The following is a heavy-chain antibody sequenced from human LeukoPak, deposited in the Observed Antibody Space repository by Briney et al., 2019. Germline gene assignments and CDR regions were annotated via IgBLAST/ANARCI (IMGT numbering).Heavy chain of an antibody. J-gene: IGHJ4*02. Sequence: GGSLRLSCAASGFIFSDYAMNWVRQAPGKGLEWVSTIAYAGTYYADSVKGRFITSRDDSKSTLYLQMNSLRADDTAVSFCANRYVSEYWGQGILVTVSS. V-gene: IGHV3-23*01. CDR2: IAYAGT. CDR3: ANRYVSEY. D-gene: IGHD3-16*01. CDR1: GFIFSDYA.